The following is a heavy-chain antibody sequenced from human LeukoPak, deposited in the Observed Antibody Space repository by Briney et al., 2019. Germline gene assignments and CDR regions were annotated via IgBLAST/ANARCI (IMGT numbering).Heavy chain of an antibody. V-gene: IGHV4-34*01. CDR2: INHRGST. CDR1: GGSFSGYY. Sequence: SETLSLTCDVYGGSFSGYYWSWIRQPPGKGLEWIGEINHRGSTNYNPSLKSRVTVSVDTSKNQFSLEVSSVTAADTAVYYCGKYSSNWYVDHWGQGTLVTVSS. CDR3: GKYSSNWYVDH. J-gene: IGHJ5*02. D-gene: IGHD6-13*01.